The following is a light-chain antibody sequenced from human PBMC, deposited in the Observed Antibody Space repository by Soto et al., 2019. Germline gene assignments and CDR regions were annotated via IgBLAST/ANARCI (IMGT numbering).Light chain of an antibody. V-gene: IGLV2-14*01. CDR2: EVA. Sequence: QSVLTQPASVSGFPGQSISISCTGTSSDVGGYNYVSWYQQHPGKAPKLIIYEVAKRPSGVSSRFSGSKSGNTASLTISGLQAEDEADYHCSSYTNTGTLYVFGTGTKVTVL. CDR1: SSDVGGYNY. CDR3: SSYTNTGTLYV. J-gene: IGLJ1*01.